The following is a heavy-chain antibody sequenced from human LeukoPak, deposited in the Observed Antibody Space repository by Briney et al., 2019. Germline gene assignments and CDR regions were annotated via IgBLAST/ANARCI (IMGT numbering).Heavy chain of an antibody. CDR2: ISWNSGSI. J-gene: IGHJ4*02. D-gene: IGHD3-22*01. V-gene: IGHV3-9*01. CDR1: GFTFDDYA. CDR3: AEGQGYDSSGYPDY. Sequence: GGSLRLSCAASGFTFDDYAMHWVRQAPGKGLEWVSGISWNSGSIGYADSVKGRFTISRDNAKNSLYLQMNSLRAEDTALYYCAEGQGYDSSGYPDYWGQGTLVTVSS.